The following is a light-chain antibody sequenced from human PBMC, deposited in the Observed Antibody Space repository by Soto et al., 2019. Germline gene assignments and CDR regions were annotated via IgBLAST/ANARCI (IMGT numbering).Light chain of an antibody. V-gene: IGKV3-20*01. J-gene: IGKJ1*01. CDR1: QSISSSF. Sequence: DIGLTQSPGTLSLSPGQRATLSCRASQSISSSFLAWYQQKPGQAPRLLIYGASSRATDIPDRFSGSGSGTDFTLTISRLEPEDFAVYYCQQCGSSPETFGQGTKVEMK. CDR3: QQCGSSPET. CDR2: GAS.